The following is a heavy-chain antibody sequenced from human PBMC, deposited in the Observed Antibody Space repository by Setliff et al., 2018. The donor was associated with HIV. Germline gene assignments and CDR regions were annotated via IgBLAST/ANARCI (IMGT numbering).Heavy chain of an antibody. Sequence: GGSLRLSCAASGFTFSTYAMHWVRQAPGKGLQWVAVISYDGSNKYYADSVKGRFTISRDNSKNTLYLQMNSLRAEDTALYYCATDVAGKYDYWGQGTLVTVSS. D-gene: IGHD2-15*01. CDR2: ISYDGSNK. CDR1: GFTFSTYA. V-gene: IGHV3-30*04. J-gene: IGHJ4*02. CDR3: ATDVAGKYDY.